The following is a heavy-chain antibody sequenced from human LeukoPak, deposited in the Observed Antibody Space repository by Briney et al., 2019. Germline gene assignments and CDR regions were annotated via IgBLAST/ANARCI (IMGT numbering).Heavy chain of an antibody. J-gene: IGHJ4*02. D-gene: IGHD2-15*01. V-gene: IGHV4-30-4*01. Sequence: SETLSLTCTVSGGSISSGDYYWSSIRQPPGKGLEWIGYINYSGSTSYNPSLKSRIIMSVDTSKNQFSLKLSSVTAADTAVYYCARAKLGYCSGGTCHRYFDSWGQGTLVTVSS. CDR1: GGSISSGDYY. CDR2: INYSGST. CDR3: ARAKLGYCSGGTCHRYFDS.